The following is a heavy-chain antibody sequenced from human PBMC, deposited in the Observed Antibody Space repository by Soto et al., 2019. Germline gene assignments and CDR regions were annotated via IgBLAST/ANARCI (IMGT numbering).Heavy chain of an antibody. CDR1: GGSISSSSYY. D-gene: IGHD5-12*01. CDR3: ARGRKRVATHVDY. J-gene: IGHJ4*02. CDR2: IYYSGST. V-gene: IGHV4-39*07. Sequence: SETLSLTCTVSGGSISSSSYYWGWIRQPPGKGLEWIGSIYYSGSTYYNPSLKSRVTISVDTSKNQFSLKLSSVTAADTAVYYCARGRKRVATHVDYWGQGTLVTVSS.